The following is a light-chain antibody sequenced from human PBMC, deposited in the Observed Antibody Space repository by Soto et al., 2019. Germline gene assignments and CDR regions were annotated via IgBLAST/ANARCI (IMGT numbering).Light chain of an antibody. CDR3: QSYDTSLRGAV. CDR1: NSNIGAGYD. CDR2: GNI. Sequence: QAVVAQPPSVSGAPGQRVTISCTGSNSNIGAGYDVHWYQQLPGTAPKLLIYGNINRPSGVPDRFSGSKSGTSASLAITGLQAEDEADYYCQSYDTSLRGAVFGGGTKLTVL. V-gene: IGLV1-40*01. J-gene: IGLJ2*01.